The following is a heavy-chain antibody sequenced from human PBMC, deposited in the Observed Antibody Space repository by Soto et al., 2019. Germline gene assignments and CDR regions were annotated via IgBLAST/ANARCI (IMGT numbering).Heavy chain of an antibody. CDR3: AKARGGSYPSPPFDP. D-gene: IGHD1-26*01. J-gene: IGHJ5*02. CDR1: GFTFSTYA. V-gene: IGHV3-23*01. CDR2: ISGSGGNT. Sequence: GGSLRLSCAASGFTFSTYAMSWVRQAPGKGLEWVSVISGSGGNTYYADSVKGRFTISRDNSKNTLYLQMNSLRAEDTALYDCAKARGGSYPSPPFDPWGQGTLVTVSS.